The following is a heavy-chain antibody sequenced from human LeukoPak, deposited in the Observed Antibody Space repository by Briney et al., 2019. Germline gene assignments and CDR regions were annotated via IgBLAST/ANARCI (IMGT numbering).Heavy chain of an antibody. D-gene: IGHD1-26*01. V-gene: IGHV1-69*13. CDR2: IIPIFGTA. J-gene: IGHJ6*02. Sequence: GASVKVSCKASGGTFSSYAISWVRQAPGQGLEWMGGIIPIFGTANYAQKSQGRVTITADESTSTAYMELSSLRSEDTAVYYCARASYSGRNPYGMDVWGQGTTVTVSS. CDR3: ARASYSGRNPYGMDV. CDR1: GGTFSSYA.